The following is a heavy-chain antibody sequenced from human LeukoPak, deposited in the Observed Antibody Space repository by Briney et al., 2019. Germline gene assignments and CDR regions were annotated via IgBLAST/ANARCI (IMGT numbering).Heavy chain of an antibody. V-gene: IGHV4-34*01. Sequence: SETLSLTCAVYGGSFSGYYWSWIRQPPGKGLEWIGEINHSGSTNYNPSLKSRVTISVDTSKNQFSLKLSSVTAADTAVYYCARGEDVDTAMVPGLFDYWGQGTLVTVSS. D-gene: IGHD5-18*01. CDR2: INHSGST. CDR1: GGSFSGYY. CDR3: ARGEDVDTAMVPGLFDY. J-gene: IGHJ4*02.